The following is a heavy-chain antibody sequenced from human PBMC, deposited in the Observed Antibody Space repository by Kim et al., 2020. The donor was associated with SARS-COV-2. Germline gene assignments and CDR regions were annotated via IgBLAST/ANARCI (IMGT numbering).Heavy chain of an antibody. J-gene: IGHJ4*02. Sequence: VKGRFTISRDNAKNSLYLQMNSLRAEDTALYYCTKDIGDGSGSYYNPPRNWGQGTLVIVSS. D-gene: IGHD3-10*01. V-gene: IGHV3-9*01. CDR3: TKDIGDGSGSYYNPPRN.